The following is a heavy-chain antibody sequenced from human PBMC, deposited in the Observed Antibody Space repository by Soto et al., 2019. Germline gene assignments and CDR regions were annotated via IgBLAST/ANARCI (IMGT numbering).Heavy chain of an antibody. J-gene: IGHJ5*02. CDR1: GGTFSSYA. Sequence: SVKVSCKASGGTFSSYAISWVRQAPGQGLEWMGGIIPIFGTANYAQKFQGRVTITADESTSTDYMELSSLRSEDTAVYYCARDDNWLDPWGQGTLVTVSS. V-gene: IGHV1-69*13. CDR2: IIPIFGTA. CDR3: ARDDNWLDP.